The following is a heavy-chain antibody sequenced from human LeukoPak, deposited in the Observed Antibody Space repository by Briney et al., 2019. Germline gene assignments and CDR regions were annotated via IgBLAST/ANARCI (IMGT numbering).Heavy chain of an antibody. CDR2: ISWNSGSI. Sequence: SGGSLRLSCTASGFTYHDYAMHWVRQAPGKGLEWVSGISWNSGSIGYADSVKGRFTIPRDNAKNSLYLQMNRLRDEDTALYFCAKGYDNIGYNAFDIWGQGTMVTVSA. V-gene: IGHV3-9*01. CDR1: GFTYHDYA. CDR3: AKGYDNIGYNAFDI. J-gene: IGHJ3*02. D-gene: IGHD3-22*01.